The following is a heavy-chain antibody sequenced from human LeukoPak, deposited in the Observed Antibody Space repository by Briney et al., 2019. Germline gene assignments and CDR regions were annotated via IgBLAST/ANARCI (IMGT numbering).Heavy chain of an antibody. V-gene: IGHV1-18*01. J-gene: IGHJ3*02. CDR3: ARAQLHPDAFDI. CDR2: ISAYNDNT. D-gene: IGHD2-2*01. CDR1: GYTFTSYG. Sequence: ASVKVSCKASGYTFTSYGISWVRQAPGQGLEWMGWISAYNDNTNYAQKLQGRVTMTTDTSTSTAYMELRSLRSDDTAVYYCARAQLHPDAFDIWGQGTMVTVSS.